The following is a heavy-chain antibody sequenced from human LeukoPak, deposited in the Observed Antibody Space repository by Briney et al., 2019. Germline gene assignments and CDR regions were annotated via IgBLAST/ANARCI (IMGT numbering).Heavy chain of an antibody. J-gene: IGHJ5*02. CDR3: ASQYYYDNSAYYTSDWFDP. CDR1: GFIFSGYD. Sequence: GGSLRLSCAASGFIFSGYDMNWVRQPPGKGLEWGSFIIRCGRTIYYADSVKGRFTISRDDAKNPLYLQMNSLRAGDTALYYCASQYYYDNSAYYTSDWFDPWGQGTLVTVS. D-gene: IGHD3-22*01. V-gene: IGHV3-48*03. CDR2: IIRCGRTI.